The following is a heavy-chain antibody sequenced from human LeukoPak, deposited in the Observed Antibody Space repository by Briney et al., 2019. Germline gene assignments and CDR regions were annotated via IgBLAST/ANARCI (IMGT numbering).Heavy chain of an antibody. V-gene: IGHV3-7*01. Sequence: PGGSLRLSCAASGFSFSNYNINWVRQAPGKGLEWVANIKQGGNEIHYVESVKGRFTISRDNAKNSLYLQMNSLRAEDTAVYYCARGSSAAAESYFDSWGQGTLVTVSS. J-gene: IGHJ4*02. CDR1: GFSFSNYN. D-gene: IGHD6-25*01. CDR3: ARGSSAAAESYFDS. CDR2: IKQGGNEI.